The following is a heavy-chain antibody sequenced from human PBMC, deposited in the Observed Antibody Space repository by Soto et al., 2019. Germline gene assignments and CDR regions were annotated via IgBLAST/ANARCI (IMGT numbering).Heavy chain of an antibody. CDR1: GFTFSSYG. V-gene: IGHV3-33*01. J-gene: IGHJ4*02. CDR2: IWYDGSNK. D-gene: IGHD3-22*01. Sequence: QVQLVESGGGVVQPGRSLRLSCAASGFTFSSYGMHWVRQAPGKGLEWVAVIWYDGSNKYYADSVKGRFTISRDNSKNTLYLQMNSLRAEDTAVYYCARYYYDSSAYDYFDYWGQGTLVTVSS. CDR3: ARYYYDSSAYDYFDY.